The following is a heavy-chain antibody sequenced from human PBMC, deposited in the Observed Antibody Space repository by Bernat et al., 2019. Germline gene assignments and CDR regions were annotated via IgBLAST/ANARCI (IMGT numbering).Heavy chain of an antibody. Sequence: EVQLVESGGGLVKPGGSLRLSCAASGFTFSSYSMNWVRQAPGKGLEWVSSISSSSSYIYYADSVKGRFTISRDNAKNSLYLQMNSLRAEDTAVYYCARDSDNGIDYWGQGTLVTVSS. CDR2: ISSSSSYI. CDR3: ARDSDNGIDY. CDR1: GFTFSSYS. D-gene: IGHD2-8*01. J-gene: IGHJ4*02. V-gene: IGHV3-21*01.